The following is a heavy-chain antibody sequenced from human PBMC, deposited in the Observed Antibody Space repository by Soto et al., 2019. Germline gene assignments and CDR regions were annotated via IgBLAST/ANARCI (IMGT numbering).Heavy chain of an antibody. V-gene: IGHV3-33*01. J-gene: IGHJ4*02. CDR3: ARAKWLQLPGDY. D-gene: IGHD5-12*01. Sequence: QVQLVESGGGVVQPGRSLRLSCAASGFTFSSYGMHWVRQAPGKGLEWVAVIWDDGSNKYYADSVKGRFTISRDNSKNTLYLQMNSLRAEDTAVYYCARAKWLQLPGDYWGQGTLVTVSS. CDR1: GFTFSSYG. CDR2: IWDDGSNK.